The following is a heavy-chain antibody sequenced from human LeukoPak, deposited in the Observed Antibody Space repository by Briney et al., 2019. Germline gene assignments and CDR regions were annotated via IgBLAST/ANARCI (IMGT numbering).Heavy chain of an antibody. V-gene: IGHV4-39*01. CDR1: GGSISSSQYY. Sequence: PSETLSLTCTVSGGSISSSQYYWGWIRQPPGKGLEWIGSIYYNGGTNYNPSRKSRVTISVDTSKNQFSLKLTSMTAADTAVYYCARHHGHSSSHFDNWGQGTLVTVSS. CDR2: IYYNGGT. J-gene: IGHJ4*02. CDR3: ARHHGHSSSHFDN. D-gene: IGHD6-13*01.